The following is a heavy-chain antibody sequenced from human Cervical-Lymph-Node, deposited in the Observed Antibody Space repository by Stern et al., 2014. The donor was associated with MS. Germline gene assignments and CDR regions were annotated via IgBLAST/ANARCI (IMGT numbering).Heavy chain of an antibody. V-gene: IGHV4-4*02. Sequence: QVQLQESGPGLVKPSGTLSLTCTSGVNWWTWVRQPPGKGLEWIGEIFHTGDTNYYPFLRSRVFMLVDSSKGQFSLQRTPVTAADTAVYYCARGGGTDSPTYDYWGQGTLVTVS. D-gene: IGHD3-16*01. J-gene: IGHJ4*02. CDR3: ARGGGTDSPTYDY. CDR2: IFHTGDT. CDR1: SGVNW.